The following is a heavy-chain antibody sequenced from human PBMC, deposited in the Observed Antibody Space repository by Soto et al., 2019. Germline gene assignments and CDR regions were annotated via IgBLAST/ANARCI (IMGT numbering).Heavy chain of an antibody. CDR2: IYYSGST. J-gene: IGHJ3*02. CDR1: GGSISSGGYY. D-gene: IGHD3-10*01. CDR3: ARLGSDAFDI. Sequence: SETLSLTCTVSGGSISSGGYYWSWIRQHPGKGLEWIGYIYYSGSTNYNPSLKSRVTISVDTSKNQFSLKLSSVTAADTAVYYCARLGSDAFDIWGQGTMVTVSS. V-gene: IGHV4-61*08.